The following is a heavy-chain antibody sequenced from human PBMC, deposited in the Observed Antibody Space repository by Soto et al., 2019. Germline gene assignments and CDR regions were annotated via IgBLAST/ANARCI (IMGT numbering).Heavy chain of an antibody. CDR1: GFSLNTSGVG. J-gene: IGHJ3*02. CDR2: IYWDDDK. CDR3: AVAKAMAVARGAFDI. V-gene: IGHV2-5*02. Sequence: QITLKESGPTLVKPTQTLTLTCTFSGFSLNTSGVGVGWIRQPPGKALEWLALIYWDDDKRYIPSLKSRLTITKDTSKNQVVLTMTNMDPVDTATYYCAVAKAMAVARGAFDIWGQGTLVTVSS. D-gene: IGHD6-19*01.